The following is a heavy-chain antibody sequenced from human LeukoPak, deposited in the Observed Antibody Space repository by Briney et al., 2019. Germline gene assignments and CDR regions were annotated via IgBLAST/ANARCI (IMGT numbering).Heavy chain of an antibody. D-gene: IGHD5-18*01. V-gene: IGHV3-23*01. Sequence: GGSLRLSCAASGFTFSSYAMSWVRQAPGKGLEWVSAISGSGSSTYYADSVKGRFTISRDNSKNTLYLQMNSLRAEDTAVYYGAKGEGYSYGLIDPWGQGTLVTVST. CDR2: ISGSGSST. CDR3: AKGEGYSYGLIDP. CDR1: GFTFSSYA. J-gene: IGHJ5*02.